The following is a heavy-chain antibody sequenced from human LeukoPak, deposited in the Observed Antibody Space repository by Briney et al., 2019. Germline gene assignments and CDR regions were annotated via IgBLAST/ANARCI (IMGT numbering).Heavy chain of an antibody. CDR1: GYTFTSYG. CDR2: IRAYNGNT. D-gene: IGHD6-13*01. V-gene: IGHV1-18*01. J-gene: IGHJ3*02. Sequence: ASVKVSCKASGYTFTSYGISWVRQAPGQGLEWMGWIRAYNGNTNYAQKLQDRVTMTTDTSTSTAYVELRSLKSDDTAVYYCARTRIAAAATHAFDIWGQGTMVTVSS. CDR3: ARTRIAAAATHAFDI.